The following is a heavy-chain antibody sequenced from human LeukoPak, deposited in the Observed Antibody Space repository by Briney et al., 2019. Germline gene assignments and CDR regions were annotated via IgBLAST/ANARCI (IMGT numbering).Heavy chain of an antibody. CDR2: ISSSGSTI. CDR3: ARDGDCSGGSCYSSYYYYYMDV. CDR1: GFTFSSYE. D-gene: IGHD2-15*01. V-gene: IGHV3-48*03. Sequence: GGSLRLSCAASGFTFSSYEMNWVRQAPGKGLEWVSYISSSGSTIYYADSVKGRFTISRDNSKNTLYLQMGSLRAEDMAVYYCARDGDCSGGSCYSSYYYYYMDVWGKGTTVTVSS. J-gene: IGHJ6*03.